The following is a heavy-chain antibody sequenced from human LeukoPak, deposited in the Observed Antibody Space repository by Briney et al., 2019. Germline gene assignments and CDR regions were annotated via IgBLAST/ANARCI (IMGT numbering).Heavy chain of an antibody. Sequence: SGASLKISCKGSGYSFTSYWIGWVHQLPGKGLEWMGIIYPGDSDTRYSPSFQGQVTISADKSISTAYLQWSSLKASDTAMYYCARHGRGIAAPDAFDIWGQGTMVTVSS. CDR1: GYSFTSYW. CDR3: ARHGRGIAAPDAFDI. J-gene: IGHJ3*02. CDR2: IYPGDSDT. V-gene: IGHV5-51*07. D-gene: IGHD6-13*01.